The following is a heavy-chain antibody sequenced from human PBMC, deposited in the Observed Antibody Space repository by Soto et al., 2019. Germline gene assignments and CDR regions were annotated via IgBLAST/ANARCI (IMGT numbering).Heavy chain of an antibody. CDR3: ASERASGDAFDI. J-gene: IGHJ3*02. CDR2: IYYSGST. V-gene: IGHV4-31*02. CDR1: GGSISSGGYY. Sequence: LSHTWSLSGGSISSGGYYLRWISQHPGKGLEWIGYIYYSGSTYYNPSLKSRVTISVDTSKIQFSLKLSSVTAADTSLYYCASERASGDAFDIWGQGTTV.